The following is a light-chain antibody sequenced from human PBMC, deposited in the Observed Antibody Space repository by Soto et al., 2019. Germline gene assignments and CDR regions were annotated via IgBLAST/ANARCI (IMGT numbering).Light chain of an antibody. CDR2: EVS. Sequence: QSALTQPASVSGSPGQSITISCTGTSTDIGGYNYVSWYQQHPGKAPKLMIYEVSNRPSGVSNRFSGSKSGNTASLTISGLKAEEEADYYCNSYTTTTNYVFGTGTKLTVL. CDR3: NSYTTTTNYV. V-gene: IGLV2-14*01. J-gene: IGLJ1*01. CDR1: STDIGGYNY.